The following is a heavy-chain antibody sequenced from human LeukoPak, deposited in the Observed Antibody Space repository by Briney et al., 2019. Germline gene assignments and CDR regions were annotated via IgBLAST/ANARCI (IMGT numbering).Heavy chain of an antibody. J-gene: IGHJ5*02. CDR1: GFTFSSNYA. D-gene: IGHD3-16*01. V-gene: IGHV3-23*01. Sequence: GGSLRLSCAASGFTFSSNYAMSWVRQTPGKGLEWVSGISGSGATTYYADSVKGRFTISRDNSKNTLYLQMNSLRAEDTAVYYCAKSSVGGYVNWFDPWGQGTLVTVSS. CDR3: AKSSVGGYVNWFDP. CDR2: ISGSGATT.